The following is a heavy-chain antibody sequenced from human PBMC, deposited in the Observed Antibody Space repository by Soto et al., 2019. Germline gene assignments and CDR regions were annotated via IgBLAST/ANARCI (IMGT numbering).Heavy chain of an antibody. Sequence: PSETLSLTCTVSGGSISSGDYYWSWIRQPPGKGLEWIGYIYYSGSTYYNPSLKSRVTISVDTSKNQFSLKLSSVTAADTAVYYCALVVVAATRWYYFDYWGQGTLVTSPQ. CDR2: IYYSGST. V-gene: IGHV4-30-4*01. CDR3: ALVVVAATRWYYFDY. CDR1: GGSISSGDYY. J-gene: IGHJ4*02. D-gene: IGHD2-15*01.